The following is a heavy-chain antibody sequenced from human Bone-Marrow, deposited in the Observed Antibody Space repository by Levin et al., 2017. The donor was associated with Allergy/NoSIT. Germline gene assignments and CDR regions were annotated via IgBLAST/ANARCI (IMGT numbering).Heavy chain of an antibody. CDR1: GFTFSNAW. V-gene: IGHV3-15*01. CDR3: TTVDTAMVIPRNDY. CDR2: IKSKTDGGTT. J-gene: IGHJ4*02. Sequence: GESLKISCAASGFTFSNAWMSWVRQAPGKGLEWVGRIKSKTDGGTTDYAAPVKGRFTISRDDSKNTLYLQMNSLKTEDTAVYYCTTVDTAMVIPRNDYWGQGTLVTVSS. D-gene: IGHD5-18*01.